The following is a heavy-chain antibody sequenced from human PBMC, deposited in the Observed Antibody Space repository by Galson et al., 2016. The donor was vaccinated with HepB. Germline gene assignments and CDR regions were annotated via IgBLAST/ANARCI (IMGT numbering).Heavy chain of an antibody. V-gene: IGHV3-7*03. J-gene: IGHJ3*02. D-gene: IGHD4-23*01. Sequence: SLRLSCAASGFSLSKHWMNWVRQAPGKGLEWLANIKEDGSDKYYGASVKGRFTISRDNGKNSLYLQMGSLRDEDTAVYYCARIAYGGNGPFDIWGQGTMVTVSS. CDR1: GFSLSKHW. CDR3: ARIAYGGNGPFDI. CDR2: IKEDGSDK.